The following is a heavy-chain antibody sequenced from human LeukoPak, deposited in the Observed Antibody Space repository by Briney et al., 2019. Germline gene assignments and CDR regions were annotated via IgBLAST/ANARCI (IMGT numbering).Heavy chain of an antibody. V-gene: IGHV3-11*04. Sequence: GGSLRLSCAASGFTFSDHYMSWIRQVPGKGLEWVSYITTRANIIYYVDSVKGRFTVSADNAKNSLYLQMNNLRAEDTAVYYCARSSGDYGHFDYWGQGSLVTVSS. D-gene: IGHD4-17*01. CDR3: ARSSGDYGHFDY. CDR1: GFTFSDHY. J-gene: IGHJ4*02. CDR2: ITTRANII.